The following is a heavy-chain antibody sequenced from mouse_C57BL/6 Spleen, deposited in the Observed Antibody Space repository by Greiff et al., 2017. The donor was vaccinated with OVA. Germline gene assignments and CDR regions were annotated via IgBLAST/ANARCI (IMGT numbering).Heavy chain of an antibody. V-gene: IGHV1-54*01. D-gene: IGHD5-1*01. J-gene: IGHJ2*01. CDR3: ASAGAEGTSEYFGG. CDR1: GYAFTNYL. Sequence: QVQLQQSGAELVRPGTSVKLSCKASGYAFTNYLIEWVKQRPGQGLEWIGVINPGSGGTNYNEKFQGKATLTADKSSSTAYLQLSSLTSEDSAIYFCASAGAEGTSEYFGGWGQGTTLTVSS. CDR2: INPGSGGT.